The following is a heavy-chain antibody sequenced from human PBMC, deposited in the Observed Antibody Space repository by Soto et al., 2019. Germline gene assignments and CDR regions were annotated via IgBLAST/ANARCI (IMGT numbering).Heavy chain of an antibody. CDR1: EGTFSSNA. CDR3: ARLPVADLYRDY. V-gene: IGHV1-69*12. CDR2: IIPIFGTA. J-gene: IGHJ4*02. D-gene: IGHD6-19*01. Sequence: QVQLVQSGAEVKKPGSPVKVSCKASEGTFSSNAISWVRKAPGQGLEWMGGIIPIFGTANYAQKFQGRVTITADESTSTAYMELSSLRSEDTAVYYCARLPVADLYRDYWGQGTLVTVSS.